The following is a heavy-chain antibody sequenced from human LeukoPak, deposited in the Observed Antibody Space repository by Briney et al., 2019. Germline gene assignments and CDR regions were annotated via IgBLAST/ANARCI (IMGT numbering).Heavy chain of an antibody. CDR3: ATDQRYAFDY. J-gene: IGHJ4*02. Sequence: GGSLRLSCTASGFIFGDYALTWVRQAPGKGLEWISNIRTTAEGAKYAYYADSVKGRVTISRDDGKNTLYLHMNSLRDDDTAVYYCATDQRYAFDYWGQGILVTVSS. V-gene: IGHV3-48*02. CDR2: IRTTAEGAKYA. D-gene: IGHD3-9*01. CDR1: GFIFGDYA.